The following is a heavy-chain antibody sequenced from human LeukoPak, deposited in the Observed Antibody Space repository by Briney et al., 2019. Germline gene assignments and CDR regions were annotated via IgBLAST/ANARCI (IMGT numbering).Heavy chain of an antibody. CDR1: GGSISSTSYY. V-gene: IGHV4-39*01. Sequence: SETLSLTCTVSGGSISSTSYYWGWIRQPPGKGREWIGSIYYSGNTYYNPSLKSRVTISVDTSKNQFSLKLSSVTAADTAVYYCARQSSDILTGYYRGPYYYYGMDVWGQGTTVTVSS. J-gene: IGHJ6*02. CDR3: ARQSSDILTGYYRGPYYYYGMDV. CDR2: IYYSGNT. D-gene: IGHD3-9*01.